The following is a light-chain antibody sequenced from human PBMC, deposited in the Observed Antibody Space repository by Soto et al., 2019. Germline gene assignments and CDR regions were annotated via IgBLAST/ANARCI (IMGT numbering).Light chain of an antibody. CDR3: CSYAGSSTLV. J-gene: IGLJ2*01. CDR1: SSDIGGYNL. Sequence: QSVLTQPASVSGSPGQSITISCTGTSSDIGGYNLVSWYQQHPGKAPKLMIYEGSKRPSGVSIRFSGSKSGNMASLTISGLQAEDEADYYCCSYAGSSTLVFGGGTKLTVL. V-gene: IGLV2-23*01. CDR2: EGS.